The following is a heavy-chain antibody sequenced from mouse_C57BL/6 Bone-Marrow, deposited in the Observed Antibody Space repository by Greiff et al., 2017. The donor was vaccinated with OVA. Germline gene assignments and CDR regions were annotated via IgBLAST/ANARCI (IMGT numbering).Heavy chain of an antibody. CDR3: ARHDYSNYAMDY. D-gene: IGHD2-4*01. CDR1: GFTFSDYY. J-gene: IGHJ4*01. Sequence: EVNVVESGGGLVQPGGSLKLSCAASGFTFSDYYMYWVRQTPEKRLEWVAYISNGGGSTYYPDTVKGRFTISRDNAKNTLYLQMSRLKSEDTAMYYCARHDYSNYAMDYCGQGTSVTVSS. V-gene: IGHV5-12*01. CDR2: ISNGGGST.